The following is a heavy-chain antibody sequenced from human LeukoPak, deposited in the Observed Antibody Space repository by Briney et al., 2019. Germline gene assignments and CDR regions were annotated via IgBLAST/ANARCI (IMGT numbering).Heavy chain of an antibody. CDR2: MYYMVGT. D-gene: IGHD1-1*01. J-gene: IGHJ3*02. CDR3: ARQGVGTAGGAFDI. V-gene: IGHV4-39*01. Sequence: SETLSVTCTVSVGSISSSSYYGGWIRHPPGKGLGCIGCMYYMVGTYYNPSLKAGVTISVDTSKNRFSWKLTSVPPTDRPVFYGARQGVGTAGGAFDIWGERTMVTVSP. CDR1: VGSISSSSYY.